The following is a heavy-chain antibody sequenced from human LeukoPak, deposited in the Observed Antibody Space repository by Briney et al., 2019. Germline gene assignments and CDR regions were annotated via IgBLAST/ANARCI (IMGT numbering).Heavy chain of an antibody. D-gene: IGHD2-2*01. Sequence: KPGGSLRLSCAASGFTFSSYSTNWVRQAPGKGLEWFSSISSSSSYIYYADSVKGRFTISRDNAKNSLYLQMNSLRAEDTAVYYCARDPVFPVVPAATSCGMDVWGKGTTVTVSS. CDR1: GFTFSSYS. CDR3: ARDPVFPVVPAATSCGMDV. V-gene: IGHV3-21*01. J-gene: IGHJ6*04. CDR2: ISSSSSYI.